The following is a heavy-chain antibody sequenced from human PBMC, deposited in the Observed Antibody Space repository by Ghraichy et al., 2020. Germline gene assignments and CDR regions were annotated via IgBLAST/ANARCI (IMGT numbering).Heavy chain of an antibody. Sequence: SETLSLTCTVSGGSISSYYWSWIRQPPGKGLEWIGYIYYSGSTNYNPSLKSRVTISVDTSKNQFSLKLSSVTAADTAVYYCARGTYDFWSGYYWWFDPWGQGTLVTVSS. J-gene: IGHJ5*02. V-gene: IGHV4-59*01. CDR3: ARGTYDFWSGYYWWFDP. D-gene: IGHD3-3*01. CDR2: IYYSGST. CDR1: GGSISSYY.